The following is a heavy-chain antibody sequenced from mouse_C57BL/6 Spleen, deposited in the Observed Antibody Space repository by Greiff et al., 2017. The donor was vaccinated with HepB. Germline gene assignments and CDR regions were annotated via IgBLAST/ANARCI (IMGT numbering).Heavy chain of an antibody. CDR3: AIGRQLRLPGFAY. J-gene: IGHJ3*01. V-gene: IGHV1-22*01. Sequence: EVKLQESGPELVKPGASVKMSCKASGYTFTDYNMHWVKQSHGKSLEWIGYINPNNGGTSYNQKFKGKATLTVNKSSSTAYMELRSLTSEDSAVYYCAIGRQLRLPGFAYWGQGTLVTVSA. CDR2: INPNNGGT. CDR1: GYTFTDYN. D-gene: IGHD3-2*02.